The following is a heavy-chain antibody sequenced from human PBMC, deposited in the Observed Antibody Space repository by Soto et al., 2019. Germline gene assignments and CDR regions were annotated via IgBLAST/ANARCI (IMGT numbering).Heavy chain of an antibody. V-gene: IGHV3-11*01. Sequence: QVQLVESGGGLVKPGGSLRLSCEASGFTFSDYYMSWIRQAPGKGLEWVSYISSSGYTIYYADSVKGRFTMSRDNAKNSLNLQMDSLRAEDTAVYYCARDGNRFNYIRYDYYNFYMDVWGKGTTVTVSS. D-gene: IGHD4-4*01. CDR1: GFTFSDYY. CDR3: ARDGNRFNYIRYDYYNFYMDV. J-gene: IGHJ6*03. CDR2: ISSSGYTI.